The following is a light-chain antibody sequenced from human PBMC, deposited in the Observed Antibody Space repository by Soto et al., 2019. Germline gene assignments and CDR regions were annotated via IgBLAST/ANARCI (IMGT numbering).Light chain of an antibody. Sequence: IQMTQSPSTLSASVRDRVTITCRASQSISSWLAWYQQKPGKAPRLLIYDVSILESGVPSRFSGSGSGTEFTLTISSLQPDDFATYYCQQYSIIWTFGQGTKVDIK. V-gene: IGKV1-5*01. J-gene: IGKJ1*01. CDR3: QQYSIIWT. CDR1: QSISSW. CDR2: DVS.